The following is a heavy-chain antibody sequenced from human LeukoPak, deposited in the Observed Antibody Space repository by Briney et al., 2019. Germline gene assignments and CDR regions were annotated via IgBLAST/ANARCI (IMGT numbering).Heavy chain of an antibody. CDR1: GFTFSDYY. CDR2: ISSSGSTI. V-gene: IGHV3-11*01. D-gene: IGHD6-19*01. CDR3: ALDSSGWSPGGAEAYAFDI. Sequence: PGGSLRLSCAASGFTFSDYYMSWIRQAPGKGLEWVSYISSSGSTIYYADSVKGRFTISRDNAKNSLYLQMNSLRAEDTAVYYCALDSSGWSPGGAEAYAFDIWGQGTMVTVSS. J-gene: IGHJ3*02.